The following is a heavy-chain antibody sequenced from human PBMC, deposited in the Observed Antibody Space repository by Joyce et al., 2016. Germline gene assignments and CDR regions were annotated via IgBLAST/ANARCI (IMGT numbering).Heavy chain of an antibody. CDR1: GDSFTSYW. V-gene: IGHV5-51*01. D-gene: IGHD6-19*01. J-gene: IGHJ4*02. Sequence: EVQLLQSRAEVKKPGESLKISCKGSGDSFTSYWIAWVRQMPGKGREWMGIIYPGDSDTRYSPSFQGQVTISADKSIRTAYLQWSSLKASDTAMYYCARGYSNAWDFDSWGQGTLVSVSS. CDR2: IYPGDSDT. CDR3: ARGYSNAWDFDS.